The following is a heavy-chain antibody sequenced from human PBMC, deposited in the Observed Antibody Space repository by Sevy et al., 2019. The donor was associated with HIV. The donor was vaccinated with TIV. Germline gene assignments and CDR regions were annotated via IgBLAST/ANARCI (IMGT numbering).Heavy chain of an antibody. CDR2: IIPIFGTA. Sequence: ASVKVSCKASGGTFSSYAISWVRQAPGQGLEWMGGIIPIFGTANYAQKFQGRVTITADESTRTAYMELSSLRSEDTAVYYCARASWSGYAPWRFDYWGQGTLVTVSS. D-gene: IGHD5-12*01. CDR3: ARASWSGYAPWRFDY. V-gene: IGHV1-69*13. CDR1: GGTFSSYA. J-gene: IGHJ4*02.